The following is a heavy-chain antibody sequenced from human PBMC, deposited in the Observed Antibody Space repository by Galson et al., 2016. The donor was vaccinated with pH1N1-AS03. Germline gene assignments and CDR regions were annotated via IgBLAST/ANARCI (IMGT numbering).Heavy chain of an antibody. D-gene: IGHD3-10*01. V-gene: IGHV3-7*01. J-gene: IGHJ4*02. CDR2: IDQDGSEK. CDR3: TSGMVELDY. Sequence: SLSSCAASGFRFIDYWMTWVRQAPGKGLEWVANIDQDGSEKYYMDSVEGRFTISRDNAKNSLSLQMNSLRSEDTAVYYCTSGMVELDYWGQGTLVTVSS. CDR1: GFRFIDYW.